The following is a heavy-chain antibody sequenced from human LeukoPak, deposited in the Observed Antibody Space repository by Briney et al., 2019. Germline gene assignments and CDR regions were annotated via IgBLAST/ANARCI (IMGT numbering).Heavy chain of an antibody. D-gene: IGHD3-16*01. CDR3: TKGGSYAPLDY. CDR1: GFTFSSYA. Sequence: GGSLRLSCAASGFTFSSYAMTWVRQAPGKGLEWVSAISSSGGDTIYADSGKGRLTISRDHAKNHLSLQMKSRRDDDTAVYYCTKGGSYAPLDYWGQGALVTVSS. V-gene: IGHV3-23*01. J-gene: IGHJ4*02. CDR2: ISSSGGDT.